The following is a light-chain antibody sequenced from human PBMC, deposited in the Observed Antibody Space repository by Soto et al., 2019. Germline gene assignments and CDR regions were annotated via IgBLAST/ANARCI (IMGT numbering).Light chain of an antibody. CDR1: SSDADAYNY. CDR3: SSYTSSTIL. CDR2: DVS. J-gene: IGLJ2*01. Sequence: QSALTQPASVSGSPGQSIIISCTGTSSDADAYNYVSWYQHHPGKAPKLLIYDVSNRPSGISIRLSGLKSGNTASLTISGLQPEDEADYFCSSYTSSTILFGGGTKVTVL. V-gene: IGLV2-14*03.